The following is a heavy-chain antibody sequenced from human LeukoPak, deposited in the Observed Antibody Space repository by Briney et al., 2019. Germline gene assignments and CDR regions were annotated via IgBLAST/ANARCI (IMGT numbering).Heavy chain of an antibody. D-gene: IGHD3-10*01. CDR2: MNSDGSHI. CDR1: GFTFSDYS. Sequence: GGSLRLSCAASGFTFSDYSMNWVRQAPGKGLEWVSSMNSDGSHIYHADSLEGRFTISRDNARNSVYLQMNGLRDEDTAVYYCTRGSFGVFDYWGQGILVIVSS. J-gene: IGHJ4*02. CDR3: TRGSFGVFDY. V-gene: IGHV3-48*02.